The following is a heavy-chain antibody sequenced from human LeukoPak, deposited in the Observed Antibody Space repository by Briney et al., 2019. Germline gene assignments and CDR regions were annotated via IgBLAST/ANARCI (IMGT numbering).Heavy chain of an antibody. Sequence: PSETLSLTCTVSGDSIGSFYWSWVRQAAGRGLEWIGHIYSSGRTKNNPSYKSRVPMSLDPSKNHFSLKLSSLTAPDPAIYYCAREGGYSYGFDSWGQGTLVTVSS. V-gene: IGHV4-4*07. CDR2: IYSSGRT. J-gene: IGHJ4*02. CDR3: AREGGYSYGFDS. D-gene: IGHD5-18*01. CDR1: GDSIGSFY.